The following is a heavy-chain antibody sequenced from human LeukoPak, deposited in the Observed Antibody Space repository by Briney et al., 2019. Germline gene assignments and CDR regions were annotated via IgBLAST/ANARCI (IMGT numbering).Heavy chain of an antibody. D-gene: IGHD6-13*01. V-gene: IGHV1-8*01. CDR2: MNPNSGNT. CDR3: ARDRPIAAAGKDY. CDR1: GYTFTSYD. Sequence: ASVKVSCKASGYTFTSYDINWVRQATGQGLEWMGWMNPNSGNTGYAQKFQGRVTMTRNTSISTAYMELRSLRSDDTAVYYCARDRPIAAAGKDYWGQGTLVTVSS. J-gene: IGHJ4*02.